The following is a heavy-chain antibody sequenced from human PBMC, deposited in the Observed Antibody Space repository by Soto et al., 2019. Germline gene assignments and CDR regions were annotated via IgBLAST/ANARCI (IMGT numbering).Heavy chain of an antibody. CDR3: ARDVRQAPSGWYGGDYYYGMDV. Sequence: PSETLSLTCTVSGGSVSSGSYYWSWIRQPPGKGLEWIGYIYYSGSTNYNPSLKSRVTISVDTSKNQFSLKLSSVTAADTAVYYCARDVRQAPSGWYGGDYYYGMDVWGQGTTVTVSS. D-gene: IGHD6-19*01. J-gene: IGHJ6*02. V-gene: IGHV4-61*01. CDR2: IYYSGST. CDR1: GGSVSSGSYY.